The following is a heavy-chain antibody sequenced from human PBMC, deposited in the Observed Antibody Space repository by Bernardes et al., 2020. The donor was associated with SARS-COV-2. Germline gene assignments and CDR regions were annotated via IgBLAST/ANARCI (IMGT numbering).Heavy chain of an antibody. Sequence: GGSLRLSCAASGFTFGDYYMSWIRQAPGKGLEWVSYISSSGSTIYYADSVKGRFTISRDNAKNSLYLQMNSLRADDTALYYCARGPHWVATKAFDIWGQGTMVTVSS. J-gene: IGHJ3*02. D-gene: IGHD5-12*01. CDR1: GFTFGDYY. V-gene: IGHV3-11*01. CDR2: ISSSGSTI. CDR3: ARGPHWVATKAFDI.